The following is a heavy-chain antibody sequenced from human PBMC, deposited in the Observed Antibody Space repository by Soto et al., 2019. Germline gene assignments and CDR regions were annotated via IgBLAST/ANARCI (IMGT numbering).Heavy chain of an antibody. CDR3: ARDWDSSSYYYYGMDV. J-gene: IGHJ6*02. CDR1: GGTFSSYT. V-gene: IGHV1-69*13. D-gene: IGHD6-6*01. CDR2: IIPIFGTA. Sequence: SVKVSCKASGGTFSSYTISWVRQAPGQGLEWMGGIIPIFGTANYAQKFQGRVTITADESTSTAYMELSSLRSEDTAVYYCARDWDSSSYYYYGMDVWGQGTTVTVSS.